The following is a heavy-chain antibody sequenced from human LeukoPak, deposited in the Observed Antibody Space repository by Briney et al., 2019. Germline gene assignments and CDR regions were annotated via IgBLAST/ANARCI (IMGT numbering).Heavy chain of an antibody. CDR1: GYTFTKYL. J-gene: IGHJ5*02. CDR2: INPNGDAT. Sequence: ASVKVSCKTSGYTFTKYLIHWVRQAPGQGLEWVGTINPNGDATNYAPRLQGRLALTQDTSTSTVYMELRGLTPDDTAVYYCARPLFCAFDNCGYWLDPWGPGTLVTVSS. V-gene: IGHV1-46*01. CDR3: ARPLFCAFDNCGYWLDP. D-gene: IGHD1-20*01.